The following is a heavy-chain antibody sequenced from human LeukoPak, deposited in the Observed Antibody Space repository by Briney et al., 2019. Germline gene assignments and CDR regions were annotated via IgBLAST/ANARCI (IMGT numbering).Heavy chain of an antibody. V-gene: IGHV4-39*01. Sequence: SETLSLTCTVSGGSISSSSYYWGWIRQPPGKGLEWIGSIYYSGSTYYNPSLKSRVTISVDTSKNQFSLKLSSVTAADTAVYYCARYSCGWYYFDYWGQGTLVTVSS. J-gene: IGHJ4*02. CDR3: ARYSCGWYYFDY. D-gene: IGHD6-19*01. CDR2: IYYSGST. CDR1: GGSISSSSYY.